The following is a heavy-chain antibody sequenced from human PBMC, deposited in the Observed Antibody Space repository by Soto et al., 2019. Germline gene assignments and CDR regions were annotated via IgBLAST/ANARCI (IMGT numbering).Heavy chain of an antibody. V-gene: IGHV3-23*01. D-gene: IGHD2-2*01. CDR2: ISGSGDKT. CDR3: VGDCSSSSCSVWRY. Sequence: EVQLLESGGDLAQPGGSLRLSCAASGFSLSDYAMTWVRQAPGKGLEWVSGISGSGDKTSYADSVKGRFIISRDTSKNTVYLQMSSLKYEDTALYYCVGDCSSSSCSVWRYWGQGSLVTVSS. J-gene: IGHJ4*02. CDR1: GFSLSDYA.